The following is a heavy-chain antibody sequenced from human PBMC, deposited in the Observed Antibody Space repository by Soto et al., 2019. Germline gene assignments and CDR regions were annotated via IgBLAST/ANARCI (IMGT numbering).Heavy chain of an antibody. J-gene: IGHJ4*02. V-gene: IGHV3-23*01. CDR1: GFTFSSYA. CDR2: IGGGTGAT. D-gene: IGHD4-17*01. CDR3: AKNAMSTVTRRGQYFDS. Sequence: GSLRLSCAASGFTFSSYAMSWVRQAPGEGLEWVSGIGGGTGATYNADSVKGRFIISRDNSKNTLYLQMNNLRVEDTAVYYCAKNAMSTVTRRGQYFDSWGQGTLVTVSS.